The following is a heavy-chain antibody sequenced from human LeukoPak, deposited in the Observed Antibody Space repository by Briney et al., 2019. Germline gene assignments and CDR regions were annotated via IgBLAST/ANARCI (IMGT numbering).Heavy chain of an antibody. CDR2: ISSSSSYM. Sequence: PGGSLRLSCAASGFTFSSYTMNWVRQAPGKGLEWVSSISSSSSYMYYADSVKGRFTISRDNAKNSLYLQMNSLRAEDTAVYYCARMGSAPYFDYWGQGTLVTVSS. D-gene: IGHD3-16*01. V-gene: IGHV3-21*01. CDR1: GFTFSSYT. J-gene: IGHJ4*02. CDR3: ARMGSAPYFDY.